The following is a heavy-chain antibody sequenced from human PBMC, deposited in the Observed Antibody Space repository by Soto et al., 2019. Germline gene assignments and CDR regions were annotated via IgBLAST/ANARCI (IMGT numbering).Heavy chain of an antibody. D-gene: IGHD5-18*01. V-gene: IGHV4-39*01. CDR1: GGSISSSSYY. CDR2: IYYSGST. CDR3: ARRNGYQGYYYYGMDV. J-gene: IGHJ6*02. Sequence: PSETLSLTCAVCGGSISSSSYYWGWIRQPPGKGLEWIGSIYYSGSTYYNPSLKSRVTISVDTSKNQFSLKLSSVTAADTAVYYCARRNGYQGYYYYGMDVWGQGTTVTVSS.